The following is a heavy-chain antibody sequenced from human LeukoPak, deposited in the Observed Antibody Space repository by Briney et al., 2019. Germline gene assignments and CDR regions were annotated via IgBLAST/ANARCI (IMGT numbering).Heavy chain of an antibody. D-gene: IGHD3-22*01. CDR1: GFTFSSYW. Sequence: GGSLRLSCAASGFTFSSYWMHWVRQAPGKGLVWVSRINSGGSSTSYADSVKGRFTISRDNAKNTLYLQMNSLRAEDTAVYYCARLSYYDSSGYRNREDFDYWGQGTLVTVSS. J-gene: IGHJ4*02. V-gene: IGHV3-74*01. CDR2: INSGGSST. CDR3: ARLSYYDSSGYRNREDFDY.